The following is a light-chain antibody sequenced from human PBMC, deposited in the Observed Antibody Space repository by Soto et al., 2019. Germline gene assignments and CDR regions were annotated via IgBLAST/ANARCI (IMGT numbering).Light chain of an antibody. CDR2: EVT. CDR3: SSFASSNTWV. J-gene: IGLJ3*02. CDR1: ISDVGAYNY. Sequence: QSALTQPPSASGSPGHSVTISCTGPISDVGAYNYVSWYQQHAGKAPKLVIYEVTKRPSGVPDRFSGSKSANTASLTVSGLQAEDEADYYCSSFASSNTWVFGGGTKLTVL. V-gene: IGLV2-8*01.